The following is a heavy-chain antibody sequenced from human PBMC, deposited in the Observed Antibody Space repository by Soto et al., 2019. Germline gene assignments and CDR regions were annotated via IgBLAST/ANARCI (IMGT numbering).Heavy chain of an antibody. D-gene: IGHD3-16*02. CDR2: MNPNSGNT. CDR3: ARSIMITFGGVIATDAFDI. CDR1: GYTFTSYD. Sequence: QVQLVQSGAEVKKPGASVKVSCKASGYTFTSYDINWVRQATGQGLEWMGWMNPNSGNTGYAQKFQGRVTMTRNTSISTADMELSSLRSEDTAVYYCARSIMITFGGVIATDAFDIWGQGTMVTVSS. J-gene: IGHJ3*02. V-gene: IGHV1-8*01.